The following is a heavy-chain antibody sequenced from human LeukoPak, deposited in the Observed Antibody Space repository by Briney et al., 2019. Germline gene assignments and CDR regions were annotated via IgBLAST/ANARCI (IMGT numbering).Heavy chain of an antibody. V-gene: IGHV4-39*01. Sequence: SETLSLTCTVSGGSISSSSYYWGWIRQPPGKGLEWIGSIYYSGSTYYNPSLKSRVTISVDTSKNQFSLKLSSVTAADTAVYYCARHPKYPPWYYDFWSGYFGYWGQGTLVTVSS. J-gene: IGHJ4*02. CDR3: ARHPKYPPWYYDFWSGYFGY. CDR1: GGSISSSSYY. D-gene: IGHD3-3*01. CDR2: IYYSGST.